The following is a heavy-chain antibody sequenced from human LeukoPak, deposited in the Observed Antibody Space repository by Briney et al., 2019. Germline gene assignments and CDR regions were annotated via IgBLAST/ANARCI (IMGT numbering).Heavy chain of an antibody. CDR2: ISSSGSTI. D-gene: IGHD2-15*01. Sequence: PGGSLRLSCAASGFTFSDYYMSWIRQAPGKGLEWVSYISSSGSTIYYADSVKGRFTISRDNAKNSLYLQMNSLRAEDTAVYYCARSRGYCSGGSCYFWFDPWGQGTLVTVSS. V-gene: IGHV3-11*01. CDR3: ARSRGYCSGGSCYFWFDP. J-gene: IGHJ5*02. CDR1: GFTFSDYY.